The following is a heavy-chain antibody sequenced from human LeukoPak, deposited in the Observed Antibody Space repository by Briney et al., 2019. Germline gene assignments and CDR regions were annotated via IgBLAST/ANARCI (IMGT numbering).Heavy chain of an antibody. D-gene: IGHD2/OR15-2a*01. Sequence: SETLSLTCTVSGGSISSSSYYWGWIRLPPGKGLEWIGSIYYSGSTYYNPSLKSRVTISVDTSKNQFSLKLSSVTAADTAVYYCARHDGFLLDYWGQGTLVTVSS. CDR1: GGSISSSSYY. J-gene: IGHJ4*02. CDR3: ARHDGFLLDY. V-gene: IGHV4-39*01. CDR2: IYYSGST.